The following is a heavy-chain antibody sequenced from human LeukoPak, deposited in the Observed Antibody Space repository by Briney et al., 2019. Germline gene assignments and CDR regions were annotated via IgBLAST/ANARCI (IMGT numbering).Heavy chain of an antibody. CDR3: ARDYYYDSSGYPY. V-gene: IGHV3-21*04. CDR1: GFTFSDYT. CDR2: ISPSSSYM. D-gene: IGHD3-22*01. Sequence: GGSLRLSCAASGFTFSDYTMNWVRQAPGKGLEWVSSISPSSSYMYYADSVKGRFTISRDNTKNSLYLQMNSLRAEDTAVYYCARDYYYDSSGYPYWGQGTLVTVSS. J-gene: IGHJ4*02.